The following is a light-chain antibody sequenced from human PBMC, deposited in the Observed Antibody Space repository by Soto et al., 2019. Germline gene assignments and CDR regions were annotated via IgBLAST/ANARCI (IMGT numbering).Light chain of an antibody. V-gene: IGLV2-8*01. CDR1: SSDVGGYNY. CDR2: EVI. CDR3: SSYAGNNNLV. J-gene: IGLJ3*02. Sequence: QSALTQPPSASGSPGQSVTISCTGTSSDVGGYNYVSWYQQHPGKAPKLMIYEVIKRPSGVPDRFSGSKSGNTASLTVSGLQAEVEADYYCSSYAGNNNLVFGGGTKLTVL.